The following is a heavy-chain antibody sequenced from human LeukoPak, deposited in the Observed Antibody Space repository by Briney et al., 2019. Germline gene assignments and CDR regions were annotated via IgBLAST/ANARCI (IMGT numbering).Heavy chain of an antibody. CDR2: MNPNSGNT. V-gene: IGHV1-8*03. CDR3: ATVDSSPLQGFDP. J-gene: IGHJ5*02. D-gene: IGHD6-13*01. Sequence: ASVKVSCKASGYTFTSYDINWVRQATGRGLEWMGWMNPNSGNTGYAQKFQGRVTITRNTSTSTAYMELSSLRSEDTAVYYCATVDSSPLQGFDPWGQGTLVTVSS. CDR1: GYTFTSYD.